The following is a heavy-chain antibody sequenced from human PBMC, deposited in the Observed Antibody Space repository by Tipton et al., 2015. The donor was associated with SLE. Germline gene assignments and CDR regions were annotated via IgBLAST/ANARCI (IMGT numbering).Heavy chain of an antibody. CDR2: ISSSSTYI. CDR3: ARGIPLPYLAVTGSDY. Sequence: GSLRLSCAASGFTFSTYIMNWVRQAPGKGLEWVSSISSSSTYIYYADSLKGRFTISRDNAKNSLYLQMNSLRAEDTAVYYCARGIPLPYLAVTGSDYWGQGTLVTVSS. D-gene: IGHD4-17*01. V-gene: IGHV3-21*01. CDR1: GFTFSTYI. J-gene: IGHJ4*02.